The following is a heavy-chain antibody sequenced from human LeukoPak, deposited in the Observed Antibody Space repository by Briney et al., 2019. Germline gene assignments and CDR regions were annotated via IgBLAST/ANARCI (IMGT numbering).Heavy chain of an antibody. CDR1: GYTFTGYY. CDR2: INPNSGGT. J-gene: IGHJ4*02. Sequence: ASVEVSFKASGYTFTGYYMHWVRQAPGQGLEGMGWINPNSGGTNYAQKFQGRVTMTRDTSISTAYMELSRLRSADTAVYYCARDGDVDTAMAIYFDYWGQGTLVTVSS. CDR3: ARDGDVDTAMAIYFDY. D-gene: IGHD5-18*01. V-gene: IGHV1-2*02.